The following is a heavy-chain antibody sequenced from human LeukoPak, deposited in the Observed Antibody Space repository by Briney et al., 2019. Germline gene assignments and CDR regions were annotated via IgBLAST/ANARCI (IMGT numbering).Heavy chain of an antibody. Sequence: ASVKVSCKVSGYTLTELSMHWVRQAPGKGLEWMGGFDPEDGETIYAQKFQGRVTMTEDTSTDTAYMELSSLRSEDTAVYYCATTYYYDTSGTYWFDPWVQGTLVTVSS. J-gene: IGHJ5*02. CDR1: GYTLTELS. CDR2: FDPEDGET. V-gene: IGHV1-24*01. D-gene: IGHD3-22*01. CDR3: ATTYYYDTSGTYWFDP.